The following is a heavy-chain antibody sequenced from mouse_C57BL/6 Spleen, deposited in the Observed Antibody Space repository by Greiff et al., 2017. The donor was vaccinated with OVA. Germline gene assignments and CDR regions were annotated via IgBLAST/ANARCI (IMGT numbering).Heavy chain of an antibody. J-gene: IGHJ2*01. V-gene: IGHV1-81*01. Sequence: QVQLKESGAELARPGASVKLSCKASGYTFTSYGISWVKQRTGQGLEWIGEIYPRSGNTYYNEKFKGKATLTADKSSSTAYMELRSLTSEDSAVYFCARGRVPDYFDYWGQGTTLTVSS. CDR3: ARGRVPDYFDY. CDR1: GYTFTSYG. CDR2: IYPRSGNT. D-gene: IGHD5-1*01.